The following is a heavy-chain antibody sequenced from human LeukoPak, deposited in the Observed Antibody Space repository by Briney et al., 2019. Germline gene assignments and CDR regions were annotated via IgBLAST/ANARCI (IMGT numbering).Heavy chain of an antibody. J-gene: IGHJ6*02. V-gene: IGHV3-7*01. CDR3: ARDPSGRGLRYFDWLTTDYYYYYGMDV. CDR1: RVTLSSFW. CDR2: IKQDVGEK. D-gene: IGHD3-9*01. Sequence: GGCPRLSPAASRVTLSSFWMSGVRQGLRQGLGWGANIKQDVGEKSYVNSLKGRFAISRDNAKKSLYLQMNSLRAEDTAVYYCARDPSGRGLRYFDWLTTDYYYYYGMDVWGQGTTVTVSS.